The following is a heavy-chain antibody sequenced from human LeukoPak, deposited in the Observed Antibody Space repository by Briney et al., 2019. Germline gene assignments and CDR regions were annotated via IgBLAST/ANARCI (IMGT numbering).Heavy chain of an antibody. V-gene: IGHV3-9*01. CDR2: ISWNSGSI. CDR3: AKDASSGWYFLAYAFDI. D-gene: IGHD6-19*01. Sequence: GGSLRLSCAASGFTFDDYAMHWVRQAPGEGLEWVSGISWNSGSIGYADSVKGRFTISRDNAKNSLYLQMNSLRAEDTALYYCAKDASSGWYFLAYAFDIWGQGTMVTVSS. J-gene: IGHJ3*02. CDR1: GFTFDDYA.